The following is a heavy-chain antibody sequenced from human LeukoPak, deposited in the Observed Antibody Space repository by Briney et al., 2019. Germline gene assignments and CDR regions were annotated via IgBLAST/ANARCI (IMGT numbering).Heavy chain of an antibody. CDR1: GYTFTRYG. D-gene: IGHD1-26*01. J-gene: IGHJ5*02. V-gene: IGHV1-18*01. Sequence: ASVKVSCKASGYTFTRYGISWERQAPGQGLEWMGWISGYNGYTKYSQKLQGRVTMTRDMSTSTDYMELSSLRSEDTAIYYCARDNSVGDNAWWFDPWGQGTLVTVSS. CDR2: ISGYNGYT. CDR3: ARDNSVGDNAWWFDP.